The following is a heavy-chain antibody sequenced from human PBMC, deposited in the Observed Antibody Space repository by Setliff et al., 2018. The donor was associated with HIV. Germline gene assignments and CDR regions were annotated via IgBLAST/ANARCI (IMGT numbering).Heavy chain of an antibody. CDR3: ARVWPRGLISFYGY. Sequence: ASVKVSCKASGYTFTGYHMHWVRQAPGQGLEWMGWINPNSGGTNYSQEFQDRVTITRDTSTSTVYMELSSLRSEDTAVYYCARVWPRGLISFYGYWGQGTLVTVSS. CDR2: INPNSGGT. D-gene: IGHD2-2*01. J-gene: IGHJ4*02. V-gene: IGHV1-2*02. CDR1: GYTFTGYH.